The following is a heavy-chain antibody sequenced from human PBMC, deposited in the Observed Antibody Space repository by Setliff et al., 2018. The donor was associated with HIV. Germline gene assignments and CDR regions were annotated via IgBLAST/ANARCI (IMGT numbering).Heavy chain of an antibody. V-gene: IGHV4-61*02. Sequence: PSETLSLTCTVSGDSISSGSYYRSWFRQPAGKELEWIGLIYISGSTIYNPSLKCRVTITINTSKRQFSLNLSSVTAADSAMYYCARESGIVGAQGFDYWSQGTLVTVSS. J-gene: IGHJ4*02. D-gene: IGHD1-26*01. CDR2: IYISGST. CDR3: ARESGIVGAQGFDY. CDR1: GDSISSGSYY.